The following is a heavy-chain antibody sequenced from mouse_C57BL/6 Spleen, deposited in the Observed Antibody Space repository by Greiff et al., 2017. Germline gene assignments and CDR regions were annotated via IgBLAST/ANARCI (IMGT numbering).Heavy chain of an antibody. V-gene: IGHV1-54*01. D-gene: IGHD1-1*01. CDR2: INPGSGGT. Sequence: QVQLQQSGAELVRPGTSVKVSCKASGYAFTNYLIEWVKQRPGQGLEWIGVINPGSGGTNYNEKFKGKATLTADKSSSTAYMQLSSLTSEDSAVYFCARSGTTVVDPYWYCDVWGTGTTVTVSS. J-gene: IGHJ1*03. CDR3: ARSGTTVVDPYWYCDV. CDR1: GYAFTNYL.